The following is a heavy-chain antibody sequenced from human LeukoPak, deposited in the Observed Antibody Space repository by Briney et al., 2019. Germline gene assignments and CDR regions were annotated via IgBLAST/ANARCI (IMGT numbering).Heavy chain of an antibody. Sequence: SSETLSLTCTVSGGSISSYYWSWIRQPPGKGLEWIGYTYNSGSSSYSPSFKSRVTISTDTPRNQFFLRLTSVTAADTAVYYCAGYYGSDQWDNWGQGTLVTVSS. CDR1: GGSISSYY. CDR2: TYNSGSS. J-gene: IGHJ4*02. CDR3: AGYYGSDQWDN. V-gene: IGHV4-59*12. D-gene: IGHD3-10*01.